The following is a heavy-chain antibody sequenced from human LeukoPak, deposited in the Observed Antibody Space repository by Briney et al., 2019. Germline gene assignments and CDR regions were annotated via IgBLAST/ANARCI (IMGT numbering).Heavy chain of an antibody. D-gene: IGHD3-22*01. J-gene: IGHJ5*02. Sequence: GGSLRLSCAASGFTFDDYGMSWVRQAPGKGLEWVSGINWNGGSTGYADSVKGRFTISRDNSKNTLYLQMNSLRAEDTAVYYCAKVYYYDSRRFDPWGQGTLVTVSS. CDR3: AKVYYYDSRRFDP. V-gene: IGHV3-20*04. CDR1: GFTFDDYG. CDR2: INWNGGST.